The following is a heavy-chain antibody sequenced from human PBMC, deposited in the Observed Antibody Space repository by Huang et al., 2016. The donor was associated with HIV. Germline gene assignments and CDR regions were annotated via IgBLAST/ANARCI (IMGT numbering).Heavy chain of an antibody. CDR2: IIRILGAA. Sequence: QVQLVQSGTEVKTPGSSVKVSCKAFGGTFSRYGISWVRQAPGQGIEWTGGIIRILGAASDAQKFEGRVTIPAAESTNTAYMEVTSLRFDDTAVYYCARTSNWKAEYFRFWGQGTLVTVAS. J-gene: IGHJ1*01. D-gene: IGHD1-20*01. V-gene: IGHV1-69*13. CDR1: GGTFSRYG. CDR3: ARTSNWKAEYFRF.